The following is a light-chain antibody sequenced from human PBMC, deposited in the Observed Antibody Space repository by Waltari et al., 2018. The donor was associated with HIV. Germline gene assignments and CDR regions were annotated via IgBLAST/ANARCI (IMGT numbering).Light chain of an antibody. CDR2: GAS. CDR3: QQYDTSPRT. CDR1: QSVSSSY. J-gene: IGKJ1*01. Sequence: VLTQSPGTLSLSPGERATLSCRASQSVSSSYLAWYQQKAGRAPRLLIYGASNRATGIPDRFSGSGSGTDFTLTISRLESEDFAVYYCQQYDTSPRTFGQGTMVEI. V-gene: IGKV3-20*01.